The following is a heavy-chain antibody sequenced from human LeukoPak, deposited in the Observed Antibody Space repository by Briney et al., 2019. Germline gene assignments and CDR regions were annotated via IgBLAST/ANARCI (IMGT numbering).Heavy chain of an antibody. Sequence: GESLKISCKGSGHSFTSYWIGWVRPMPGKGLEWMGIIYPADSDTRYSPSFQGQVTISADKSISTAYLQWSSLRASDTAMYYCARHGPGIYMDVWGKGATVTVSS. CDR1: GHSFTSYW. J-gene: IGHJ6*03. D-gene: IGHD6-13*01. V-gene: IGHV5-51*01. CDR3: ARHGPGIYMDV. CDR2: IYPADSDT.